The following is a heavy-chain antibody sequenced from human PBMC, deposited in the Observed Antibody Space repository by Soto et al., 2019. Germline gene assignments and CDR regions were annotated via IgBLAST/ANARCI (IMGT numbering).Heavy chain of an antibody. CDR2: INSVGSST. CDR1: GFTFSGSW. V-gene: IGHV3-74*01. Sequence: GSLRLSCAASGFTFSGSWMHWVRQAPGKGLVWVSRINSVGSSTSYADSVKGRFTISRDNAKNTLYLQMNSLRAEDTAVYYCARGPYCSGGSCYSGGHWFDPWGQGTLVTVSS. CDR3: ARGPYCSGGSCYSGGHWFDP. D-gene: IGHD2-15*01. J-gene: IGHJ5*02.